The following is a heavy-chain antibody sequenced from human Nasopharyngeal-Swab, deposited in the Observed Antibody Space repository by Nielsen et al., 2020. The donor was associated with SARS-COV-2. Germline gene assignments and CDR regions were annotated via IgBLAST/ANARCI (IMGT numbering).Heavy chain of an antibody. J-gene: IGHJ4*02. V-gene: IGHV4-39*07. D-gene: IGHD6-19*01. Sequence: SETLSLTCTVSGGSISSSSYYGGWIRQPPGKGLEWIGSIYYSGSTYYNPSLKSRVTISVDTSKNQFSLKLSSVTAADTAVYYCARGALYSSGWYGYWGQGTLVTVSS. CDR1: GGSISSSSYY. CDR2: IYYSGST. CDR3: ARGALYSSGWYGY.